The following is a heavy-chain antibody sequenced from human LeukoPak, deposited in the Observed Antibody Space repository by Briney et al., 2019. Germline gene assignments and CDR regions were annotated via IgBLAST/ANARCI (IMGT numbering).Heavy chain of an antibody. CDR3: ARERSRNFDY. Sequence: GGSLRLSCAASGFTFSSYSMNWVRQAPGKGLEWVSSISSSSSYIYYADSVKGRFTISRDNAKNTLYLQMNSLRAEDTAVYYCARERSRNFDYWGQGTLVTVSS. D-gene: IGHD6-13*01. CDR1: GFTFSSYS. J-gene: IGHJ4*02. CDR2: ISSSSSYI. V-gene: IGHV3-21*01.